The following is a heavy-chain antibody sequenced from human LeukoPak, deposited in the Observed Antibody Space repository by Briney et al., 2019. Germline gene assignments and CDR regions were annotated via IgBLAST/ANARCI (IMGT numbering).Heavy chain of an antibody. CDR3: ARPGGGVVVPAAISWFDP. D-gene: IGHD2-2*01. Sequence: SETLSLTCTVSGGSISSSSYYWGWIRQPPGQGLEWIGSIYYSGSTYYNPSLKSRVTISVDTSKNQFSLKLSSVTAADTAVYYCARPGGGVVVPAAISWFDPWGQGTLVTVSS. V-gene: IGHV4-39*01. CDR1: GGSISSSSYY. CDR2: IYYSGST. J-gene: IGHJ5*02.